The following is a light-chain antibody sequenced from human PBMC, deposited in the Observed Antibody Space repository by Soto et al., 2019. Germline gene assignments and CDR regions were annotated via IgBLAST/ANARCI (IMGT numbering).Light chain of an antibody. J-gene: IGLJ1*01. V-gene: IGLV2-23*01. Sequence: QSALTQPASVSGSPGQSITISCTGTSSDVGSYNLVSWYQQHPGTAPKLMIYEAFKRPSGVSTRFSGSKSGDTASLTISGLQAEDEADYYCCSYAGSTTLYVFGTGTKLTVL. CDR2: EAF. CDR3: CSYAGSTTLYV. CDR1: SSDVGSYNL.